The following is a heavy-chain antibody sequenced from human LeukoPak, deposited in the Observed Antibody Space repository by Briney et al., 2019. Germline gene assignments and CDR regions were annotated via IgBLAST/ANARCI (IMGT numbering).Heavy chain of an antibody. CDR3: ARGDYYDSSDYYGNWGPDY. CDR1: GFTFSYYS. V-gene: IGHV3-48*01. D-gene: IGHD3-22*01. CDR2: ISSSSDTT. J-gene: IGHJ4*02. Sequence: PGGSLRLSCVASGFTFSYYSMNWVRQAPGKGLEWISYISSSSDTTYYADSVKGRFTISRDNAKSSLYLLMKSLRAEDTAVYYCARGDYYDSSDYYGNWGPDYWGQGALVTVSS.